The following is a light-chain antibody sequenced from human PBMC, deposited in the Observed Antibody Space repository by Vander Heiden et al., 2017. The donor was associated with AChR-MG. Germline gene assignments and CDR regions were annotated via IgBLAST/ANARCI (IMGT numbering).Light chain of an antibody. CDR3: HSYTGGASVV. J-gene: IGLJ2*01. Sequence: QSALTQPASVSGSLGQSITISCTGTTNDIGAYDYVSWYQMRPGKVPKLMIYDVNERPSGVSARFSGFKSVHTAFLTISGLQAEDEADYYCHSYTGGASVVFGGGTKLPVL. CDR2: DVN. V-gene: IGLV2-14*01. CDR1: TNDIGAYDY.